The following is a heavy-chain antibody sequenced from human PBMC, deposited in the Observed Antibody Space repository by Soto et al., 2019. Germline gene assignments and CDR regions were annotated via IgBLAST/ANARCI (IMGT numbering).Heavy chain of an antibody. Sequence: PGGSLRLSCAASGFTFNSYALHWVRQAPGKGLAWVAVISYDGSNKYYAESVKGRFTISRDNSKNTLYLQMNTLRTEDTAVYYCARDGRCGGGTCYSSGWFDPWGQGTLVTVSS. CDR2: ISYDGSNK. V-gene: IGHV3-30*04. D-gene: IGHD2-15*01. CDR1: GFTFNSYA. CDR3: ARDGRCGGGTCYSSGWFDP. J-gene: IGHJ5*02.